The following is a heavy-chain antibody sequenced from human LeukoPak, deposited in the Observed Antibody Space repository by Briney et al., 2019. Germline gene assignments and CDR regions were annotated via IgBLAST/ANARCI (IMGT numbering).Heavy chain of an antibody. D-gene: IGHD3-22*01. V-gene: IGHV3-23*01. CDR2: ISGSGGST. J-gene: IGHJ3*02. CDR3: AKADITMIVVVRVDAFDI. Sequence: HPGGSLRLSCAASGFTFSSYAMSWVRQAPGKGLEWVSAISGSGGSTYYADSVKGRFTISRDNSKNTLYLQMNSLRAEDTAVYYCAKADITMIVVVRVDAFDIWGQGTMVTVSS. CDR1: GFTFSSYA.